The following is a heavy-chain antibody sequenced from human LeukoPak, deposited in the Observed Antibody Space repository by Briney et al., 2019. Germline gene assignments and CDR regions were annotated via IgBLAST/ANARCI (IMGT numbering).Heavy chain of an antibody. CDR3: LSLRYCSGGSCYSDAFDI. CDR2: ISSSGSTI. J-gene: IGHJ3*02. Sequence: PGGSLRLSCAASGFTFSSYEMNWVRQAPGKGLGRVSYISSSGSTIYYADSVKGRFTISRDNAKNSLYLQMNSLRAEDTAVYYCLSLRYCSGGSCYSDAFDIWGQGTMVTVSS. CDR1: GFTFSSYE. D-gene: IGHD2-15*01. V-gene: IGHV3-48*03.